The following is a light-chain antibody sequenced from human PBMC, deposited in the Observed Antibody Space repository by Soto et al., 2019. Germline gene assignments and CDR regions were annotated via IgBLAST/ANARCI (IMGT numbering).Light chain of an antibody. CDR1: SSDVGGYNY. CDR3: SSYTSSSTLGV. V-gene: IGLV2-14*01. Sequence: QSALTQPASVSGSPGQSITISCTGTSSDVGGYNYVSWYQQHPGKAPKLMIYDVSNRPSGVSNRFSGSKSGNTASLTISGLQAEDEEDYYCSSYTSSSTLGVFGGGTQVTVL. CDR2: DVS. J-gene: IGLJ2*01.